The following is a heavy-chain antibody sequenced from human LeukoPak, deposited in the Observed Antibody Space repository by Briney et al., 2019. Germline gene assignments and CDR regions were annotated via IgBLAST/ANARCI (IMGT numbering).Heavy chain of an antibody. CDR1: GFTFRNYW. V-gene: IGHV3-7*05. D-gene: IGHD3-10*01. J-gene: IGHJ5*02. CDR2: IHKDGSEK. Sequence: GGSLRLSCVASGFTFRNYWMTWVRQAPGKGLEWVANIHKDGSEKYFVASVRGRFTISRDNAKDSLYLQMSSLRAEDTAVYYCVRGSSGTVVRGVAWAWFDPWGQGTLVTVSS. CDR3: VRGSSGTVVRGVAWAWFDP.